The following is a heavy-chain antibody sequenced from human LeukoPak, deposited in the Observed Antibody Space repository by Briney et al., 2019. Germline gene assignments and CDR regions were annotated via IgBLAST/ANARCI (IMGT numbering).Heavy chain of an antibody. J-gene: IGHJ4*02. CDR1: GFTFSSYG. CDR3: ARGGIDYDSSGYYYDC. V-gene: IGHV3-21*01. CDR2: IRSSSSYK. Sequence: GGSLRLSCAASGFTFSSYGMSWVRQAPGKGLEWVSSIRSSSSYKFYADSVKGRFTISRDNAKNSLYLQMNSLRAEDTAVYYCARGGIDYDSSGYYYDCWGQGTLVTVSS. D-gene: IGHD3-22*01.